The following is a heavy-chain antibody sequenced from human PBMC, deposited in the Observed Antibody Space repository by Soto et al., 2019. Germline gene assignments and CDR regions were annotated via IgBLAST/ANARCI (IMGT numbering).Heavy chain of an antibody. V-gene: IGHV1-3*01. CDR2: INAGNSNT. CDR3: ARDPRENYGSGSYSSYGMDV. CDR1: GYTFTSYA. D-gene: IGHD3-10*01. J-gene: IGHJ6*02. Sequence: ASVKVSCKASGYTFTSYAMHWVRQAPGQRLEWMGWINAGNSNTKYSQKFQGRVTITRDTSASTAYLELSSLRSEDTVVYYCARDPRENYGSGSYSSYGMDVWGQGTTVTVSS.